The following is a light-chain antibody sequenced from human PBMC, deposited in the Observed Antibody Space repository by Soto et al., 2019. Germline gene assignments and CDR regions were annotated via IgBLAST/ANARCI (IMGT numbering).Light chain of an antibody. CDR1: SSNIGSNF. V-gene: IGLV1-47*01. CDR3: AAWDDSLSGPV. CDR2: RND. Sequence: QSVLTQPPSASGTPGQRVTISCSGSSSNIGSNFGYWYQQFPGMAPKLLIYRNDQRPSGVPDRFSGSKSVTSASLAISGLRSEDEADYYCAAWDDSLSGPVFGGGTKVTVL. J-gene: IGLJ3*02.